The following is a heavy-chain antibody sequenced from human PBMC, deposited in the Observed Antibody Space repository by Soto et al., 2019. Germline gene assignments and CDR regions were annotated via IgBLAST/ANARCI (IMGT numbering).Heavy chain of an antibody. Sequence: QVQLQESGPGLVNPSGTLSLTCAVSGGSISSSNWWSWVRQPPGKGVEWIGEIYHSGSTNYNPSLKSRVTISVDKSKNQLSLKLSSVTGADTAVYYCASFPLDPNWFDPWGQGALVTVSS. V-gene: IGHV4-4*02. CDR3: ASFPLDPNWFDP. J-gene: IGHJ5*02. CDR2: IYHSGST. CDR1: GGSISSSNW.